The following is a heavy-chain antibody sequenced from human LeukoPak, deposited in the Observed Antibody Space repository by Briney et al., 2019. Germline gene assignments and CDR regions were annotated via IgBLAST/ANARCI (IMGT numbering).Heavy chain of an antibody. CDR2: INPKRGGT. CDR3: ARVRYDYGAKDIDY. V-gene: IGHV1-2*02. D-gene: IGHD4-23*01. CDR1: GYTFTNYY. J-gene: IGHJ4*02. Sequence: ASVKVSCKASGYTFTNYYMHWVRQAPGQGLEWMGWINPKRGGTKYVQKFQGRVTMTSDTSMSTVYMEMSRLRSDDTAVYYCARVRYDYGAKDIDYWGQGTLVTVSS.